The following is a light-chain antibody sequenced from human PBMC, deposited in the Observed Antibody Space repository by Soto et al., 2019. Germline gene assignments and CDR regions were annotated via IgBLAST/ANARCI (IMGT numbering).Light chain of an antibody. CDR1: HTIGTY. CDR2: DTS. V-gene: IGKV3-11*01. Sequence: VLTQSPATLSLSLGERATLSCRASHTIGTYLGWYQHKPGQAPTLLIYDTSNRAAGIPARFSGSGSETDFTLTISSLEPEDFAVYYCQQRANWPRTFGQGTKVEFK. CDR3: QQRANWPRT. J-gene: IGKJ1*01.